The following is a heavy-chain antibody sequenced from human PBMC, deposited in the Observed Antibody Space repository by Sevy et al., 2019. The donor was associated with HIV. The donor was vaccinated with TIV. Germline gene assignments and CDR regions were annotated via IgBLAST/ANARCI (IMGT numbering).Heavy chain of an antibody. CDR1: GFNFINYG. D-gene: IGHD2-15*01. J-gene: IGHJ6*02. Sequence: GGSLRLSCAASGFNFINYGMSWVRRAPAKGLEWVSGVRGSGDTTNYADSVKGRFVISRDNSKNTMYLQLNSLRAEDTAVYYCAKDIRVALVVPSPGYGMDVWGHGTSVTVSS. CDR3: AKDIRVALVVPSPGYGMDV. CDR2: VRGSGDTT. V-gene: IGHV3-23*01.